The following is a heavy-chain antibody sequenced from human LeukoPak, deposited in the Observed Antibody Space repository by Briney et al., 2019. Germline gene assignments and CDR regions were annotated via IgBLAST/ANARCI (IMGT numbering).Heavy chain of an antibody. CDR1: GFTFSSYA. D-gene: IGHD1-26*01. CDR3: AKRELYYHDAFDI. V-gene: IGHV3-23*01. J-gene: IGHJ3*02. CDR2: ISGSGGST. Sequence: GGSLRLSCAASGFTFSSYAMSWVRQAPGKGLEWVSAISGSGGSTYYADSVKGRFTISRDNSMNTLYLQMNSLRAEDTAVYYCAKRELYYHDAFDIWGQGTMVTVSS.